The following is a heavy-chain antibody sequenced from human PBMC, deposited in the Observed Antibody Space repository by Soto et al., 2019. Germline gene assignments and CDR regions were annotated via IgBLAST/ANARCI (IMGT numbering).Heavy chain of an antibody. CDR1: GGSISSYY. J-gene: IGHJ4*02. V-gene: IGHV4-59*01. CDR2: IYYSGST. Sequence: PSETLSLTCTVSGGSISSYYWSWIRQPPGKGLEWIGYIYYSGSTNYNPSLKSRVTISVDTSKNQFSLKLSSVTAADTAVYYCARGTRRYYDSSGYGNLLFDYWGQGTLVTVSS. D-gene: IGHD3-22*01. CDR3: ARGTRRYYDSSGYGNLLFDY.